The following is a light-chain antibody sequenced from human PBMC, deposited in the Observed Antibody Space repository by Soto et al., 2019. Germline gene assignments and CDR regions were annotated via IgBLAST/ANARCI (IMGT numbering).Light chain of an antibody. J-gene: IGKJ1*01. V-gene: IGKV3-20*01. CDR3: QQYGSSGT. Sequence: EIVLTQSPATLSLSPWERATLSCRASQSIGYYLAWYQEKPGQAPRLLIYDASIRATGIPARFSGSWSGTDFTLTINGLEPEDSAVYYCQQYGSSGTFGQGTKVDIK. CDR1: QSIGYY. CDR2: DAS.